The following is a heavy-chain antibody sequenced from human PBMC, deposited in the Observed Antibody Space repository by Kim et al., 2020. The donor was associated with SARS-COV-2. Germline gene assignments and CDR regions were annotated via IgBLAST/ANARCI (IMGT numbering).Heavy chain of an antibody. CDR2: IYSGGST. V-gene: IGHV3-53*04. CDR1: GFTVSSNY. Sequence: GWSLRLSCAASGFTVSSNYMSWVRQAPGKGLEWVSVIYSGGSTYYADSVKGRFTISRHNSKNTLYLQMNSLRAEDTAVYYCALCGRYNWNYYFDYWGQGTLVTVSS. J-gene: IGHJ4*02. D-gene: IGHD1-7*01. CDR3: ALCGRYNWNYYFDY.